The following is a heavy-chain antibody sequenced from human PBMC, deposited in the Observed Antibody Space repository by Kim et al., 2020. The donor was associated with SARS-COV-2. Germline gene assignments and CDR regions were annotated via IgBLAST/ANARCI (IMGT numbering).Heavy chain of an antibody. CDR3: ARDRPIRDDILTGYQSAEDIWNYYYGMDV. CDR1: GFTFSSYE. CDR2: ISSSGSTI. J-gene: IGHJ6*02. V-gene: IGHV3-48*03. Sequence: GGSLRLSCAASGFTFSSYEMNWVRQAPGKGLEWVSYISSSGSTIYYADSVKGRFTISRDNAKNSLYLQMNSLRAEDTAVYYCARDRPIRDDILTGYQSAEDIWNYYYGMDVWGQGTTVTVSS. D-gene: IGHD3-9*01.